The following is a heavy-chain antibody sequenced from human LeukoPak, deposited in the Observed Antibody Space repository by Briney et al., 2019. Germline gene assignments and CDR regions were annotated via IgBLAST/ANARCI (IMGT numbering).Heavy chain of an antibody. CDR1: GGTFSSYA. J-gene: IGHJ5*02. CDR2: IIPIFGTA. CDR3: ASLTTVTTNWFDP. D-gene: IGHD4-17*01. V-gene: IGHV1-69*13. Sequence: ASVKVSCKASGGTFSSYAISWVRQAPGQGLEWMGGIIPIFGTANYAQKFQGRVTITADESTSTAYMELSSLRSEDTAVYYCASLTTVTTNWFDPGAREPWSPSPQ.